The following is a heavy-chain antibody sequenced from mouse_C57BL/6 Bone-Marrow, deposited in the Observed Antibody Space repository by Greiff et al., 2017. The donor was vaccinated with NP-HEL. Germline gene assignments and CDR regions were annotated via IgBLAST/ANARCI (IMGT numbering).Heavy chain of an antibody. CDR1: GYAFSSSW. CDR2: IYPGDGDT. CDR3: ARGSGPETMVTTDWYFDV. V-gene: IGHV1-82*01. D-gene: IGHD2-2*01. Sequence: QVQLKQSGPELVKPGASVKISCKASGYAFSSSWMNWVKQRPGKGLEWIGRIYPGDGDTNYNGKFKGKATLTADKSSSTAYMQLSSLTSEDSAVYFCARGSGPETMVTTDWYFDVWGTGTTVTVSS. J-gene: IGHJ1*03.